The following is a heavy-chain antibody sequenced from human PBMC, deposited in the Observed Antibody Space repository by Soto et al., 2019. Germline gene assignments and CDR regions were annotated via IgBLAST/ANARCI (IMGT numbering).Heavy chain of an antibody. Sequence: SETLSLTCTVSGGSISSGGYYWSWIRQHPGKGLEWIGYIYYSGSTYYNPSLKSRVTISVDTSKNQFSLKLSSVTAADTAVYYCARTRGYSGYDSYYFHYWGQGTLVTVFS. D-gene: IGHD5-12*01. CDR1: GGSISSGGYY. CDR3: ARTRGYSGYDSYYFHY. V-gene: IGHV4-31*03. J-gene: IGHJ4*02. CDR2: IYYSGST.